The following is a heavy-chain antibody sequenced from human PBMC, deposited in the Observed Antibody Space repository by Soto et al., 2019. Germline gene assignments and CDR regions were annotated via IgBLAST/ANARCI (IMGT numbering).Heavy chain of an antibody. V-gene: IGHV3-74*01. Sequence: EVQLVESGGGLVQPGGSLRLSCAASGFTFRSYWMHWVRQAPGKGLVWVSRINRDGSSTSYADSVKGRVTISRDTAKNTLYLQMNSLRAEDTAVYYCAREIVTTGAYYFDSWGQGTLVTVSS. CDR1: GFTFRSYW. J-gene: IGHJ4*02. CDR3: AREIVTTGAYYFDS. D-gene: IGHD1-1*01. CDR2: INRDGSST.